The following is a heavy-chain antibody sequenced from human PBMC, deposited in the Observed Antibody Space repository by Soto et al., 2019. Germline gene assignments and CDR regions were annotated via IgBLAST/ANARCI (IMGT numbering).Heavy chain of an antibody. V-gene: IGHV3-30-3*01. CDR3: ARGPSSLTRFDY. J-gene: IGHJ4*02. CDR1: GFTFSSYA. D-gene: IGHD2-2*01. CDR2: ISYDGSNK. Sequence: LRLSCAASGFTFSSYAMHWVRQAPGKGLDWAAVISYDGSNKYYADSVKGRFTISRDNSKNTLYLQMNSLRAEDTAVYYCARGPSSLTRFDYWGQGPLVTVSS.